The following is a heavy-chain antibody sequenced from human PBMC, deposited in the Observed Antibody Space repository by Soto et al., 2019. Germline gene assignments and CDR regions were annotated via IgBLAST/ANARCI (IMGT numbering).Heavy chain of an antibody. Sequence: PGGSLRLSCAASGFTFSSYDMHWVRQAPGKGLEWVAVIWYDGSNKYYADSVKGRFTISRDNSKNTLYLQMNSLRAEDTAVYYCSRDQVAQPFDAFDIWGQGTMVTVSS. V-gene: IGHV3-33*01. CDR1: GFTFSSYD. D-gene: IGHD5-12*01. CDR2: IWYDGSNK. CDR3: SRDQVAQPFDAFDI. J-gene: IGHJ3*02.